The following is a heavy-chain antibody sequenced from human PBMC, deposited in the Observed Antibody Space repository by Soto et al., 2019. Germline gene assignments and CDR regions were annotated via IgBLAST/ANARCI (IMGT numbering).Heavy chain of an antibody. CDR2: ITETGNII. CDR1: GFTFSSYE. D-gene: IGHD3-16*01. J-gene: IGHJ6*02. CDR3: ARSLSAHDYYYYGMDV. Sequence: EVQLLESGGGLVQPGGSLRLSCTASGFTFSSYERNWVRQAPGKGLEWLSYITETGNIIYYADSVKGRFTMSRDNAENSLHLQMNSLRAEDTAVYYCARSLSAHDYYYYGMDVWGQGTTVTVSS. V-gene: IGHV3-48*03.